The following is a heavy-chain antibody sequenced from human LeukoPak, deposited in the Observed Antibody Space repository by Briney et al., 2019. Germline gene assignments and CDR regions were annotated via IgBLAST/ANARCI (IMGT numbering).Heavy chain of an antibody. CDR3: AALYGDYTDFDY. CDR2: IYYSEST. Sequence: SETLSLTCTVSGGSISSFYWSWIREPPGKGLEWVGYIYYSESTNYNPSLKSRVSMSVDTSKKQFSLKLSSVTAADTAVYYCAALYGDYTDFDYWGQGTLVTVSS. CDR1: GGSISSFY. V-gene: IGHV4-59*01. D-gene: IGHD4-17*01. J-gene: IGHJ4*02.